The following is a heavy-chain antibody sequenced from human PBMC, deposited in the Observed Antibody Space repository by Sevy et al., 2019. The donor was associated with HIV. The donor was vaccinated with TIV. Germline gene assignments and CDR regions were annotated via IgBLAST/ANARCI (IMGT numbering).Heavy chain of an antibody. CDR1: GFTFSSYG. Sequence: GGSLRLSCAASGFTFSSYGMHWVRQAPGKGLEWVAVISYDGSNKYYADSVKGRFIISRDNSKNTLYLQMNSLRAEDTAVYYCAKDRTPYSSSSIAWFDPWGQGTLVTVSS. CDR3: AKDRTPYSSSSIAWFDP. V-gene: IGHV3-30*18. CDR2: ISYDGSNK. J-gene: IGHJ5*02. D-gene: IGHD6-6*01.